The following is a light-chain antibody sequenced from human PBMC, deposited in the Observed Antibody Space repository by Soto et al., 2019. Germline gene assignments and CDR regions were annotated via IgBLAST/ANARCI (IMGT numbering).Light chain of an antibody. V-gene: IGLV4-69*01. CDR3: QTWGTGFRV. Sequence: QSVLTQSPSASASLGASVKLTCTLSSGHSSYAIAWHQQQPEKGPRYLMNLNSDGSHSKGDGIPGRFSGSSSGAERYLTISSLQSEDEADYYCQTWGTGFRVFGGGTKLTVL. CDR2: LNSDGSH. CDR1: SGHSSYA. J-gene: IGLJ3*02.